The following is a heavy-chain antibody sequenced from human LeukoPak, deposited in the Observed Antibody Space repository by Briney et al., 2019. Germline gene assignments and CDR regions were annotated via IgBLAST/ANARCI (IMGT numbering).Heavy chain of an antibody. Sequence: GGSLRLSCAASGFTFSSYAMSWVRQAPGKGLEWVSGISGSGGSTHYADSVKGQFTISRDNAKNSLYLQMNSLRAEDTAVYYCARDAYDILTGYQDYYFDYWGQGTLVTVSS. CDR3: ARDAYDILTGYQDYYFDY. J-gene: IGHJ4*02. CDR2: ISGSGGST. CDR1: GFTFSSYA. V-gene: IGHV3-23*01. D-gene: IGHD3-9*01.